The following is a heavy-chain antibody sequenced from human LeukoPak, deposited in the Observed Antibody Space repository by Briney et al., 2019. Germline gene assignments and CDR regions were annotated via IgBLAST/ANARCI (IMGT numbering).Heavy chain of an antibody. J-gene: IGHJ5*02. CDR2: IYYSGST. CDR1: GGSVSSGSYY. D-gene: IGHD1-1*01. CDR3: ARGERGAWNAGWFDP. V-gene: IGHV4-61*01. Sequence: SETLSLTCTVSGGSVSSGSYYWSRIRQPPGKGLEWIGYIYYSGSTNYNPSLKSRVTISVDTSKNQFSLKLSSVTAADTAVYYCARGERGAWNAGWFDPWGQGTLVTVSS.